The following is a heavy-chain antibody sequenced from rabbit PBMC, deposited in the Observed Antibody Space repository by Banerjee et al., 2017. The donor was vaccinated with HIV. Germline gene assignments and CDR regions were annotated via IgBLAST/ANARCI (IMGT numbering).Heavy chain of an antibody. CDR2: INVITGKA. Sequence: QEQLVESGGGLVKPGASLTLTCKASGLPFSEKAVMCWVRQAPGKGLTWIACINVITGKAVYASWAKGRFTFSRTSSTTVTLQMTSLTAADTATYFCARDLPGVIGWNFNLWGQGTLVTVS. CDR3: ARDLPGVIGWNFNL. D-gene: IGHD1-1*01. J-gene: IGHJ4*01. V-gene: IGHV1S45*01. CDR1: GLPFSEKAV.